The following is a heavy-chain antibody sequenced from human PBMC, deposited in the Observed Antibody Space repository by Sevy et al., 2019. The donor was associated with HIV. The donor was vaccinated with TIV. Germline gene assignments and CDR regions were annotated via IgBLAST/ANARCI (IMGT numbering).Heavy chain of an antibody. V-gene: IGHV5-51*01. Sequence: GESLKISCQGSGYSFTSHWIAWVRQMPGKGLEWMGIIYPDDSDTRYSPSFQGQVTFSADKSIFTAYLQWSSLKASDTAIYYCATSRSGYFDGSGYYIYWGQGTQVTFSS. CDR2: IYPDDSDT. CDR3: ATSRSGYFDGSGYYIY. D-gene: IGHD3-22*01. CDR1: GYSFTSHW. J-gene: IGHJ4*01.